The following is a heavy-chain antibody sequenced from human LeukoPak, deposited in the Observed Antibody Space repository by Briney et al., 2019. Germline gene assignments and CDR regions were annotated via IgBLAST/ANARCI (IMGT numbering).Heavy chain of an antibody. Sequence: GGSLRLSCAASGFTFSDYYMSWIRQAPGKGLEWVSYISSSGSTIYYADSVKGRFTISRDNAKNSLYLQMNSLRAEDTAVYYCARGFYYYDNSGYYYFYFDYWGRGTLVTVSS. CDR3: ARGFYYYDNSGYYYFYFDY. CDR1: GFTFSDYY. J-gene: IGHJ4*02. CDR2: ISSSGSTI. V-gene: IGHV3-11*01. D-gene: IGHD3-22*01.